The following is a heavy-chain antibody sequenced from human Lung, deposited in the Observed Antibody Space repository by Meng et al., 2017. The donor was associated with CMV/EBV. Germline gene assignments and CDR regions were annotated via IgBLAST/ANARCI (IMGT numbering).Heavy chain of an antibody. CDR3: ARDLSAASIDY. CDR2: INPNSGGT. Sequence: ASXXVSCKASGYTFTGYYMHWVRQAPGQGLEWMGWINPNSGGTNYAQKFQGRVTMTRDTSISTAYMELSRLRSDDTAVYYCARDLSAASIDYLRQGTLVTVSS. V-gene: IGHV1-2*02. CDR1: GYTFTGYY. J-gene: IGHJ4*02.